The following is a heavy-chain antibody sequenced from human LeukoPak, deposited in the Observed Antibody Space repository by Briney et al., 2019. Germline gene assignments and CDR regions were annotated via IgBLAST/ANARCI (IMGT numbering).Heavy chain of an antibody. V-gene: IGHV3-43*02. CDR1: GFTFDDYP. Sequence: GGSLRLSCAASGFTFDDYPMHWVRQRPGKGLEWVSLLSADGGTAYYTDSVRGRFTISRDSSKNSLYLQMNSLTTEDTAFYYCAALEYGGPNWFDPWGQGTLVTVSS. D-gene: IGHD4/OR15-4a*01. J-gene: IGHJ5*02. CDR3: AALEYGGPNWFDP. CDR2: LSADGGTA.